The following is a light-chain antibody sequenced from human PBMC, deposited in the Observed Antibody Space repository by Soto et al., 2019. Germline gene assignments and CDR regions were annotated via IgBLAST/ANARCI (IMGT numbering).Light chain of an antibody. Sequence: EVVMTQSPATLSLSPGERATLSCRASQSVSSNLAWYQQTPGQAPRLLIYGASTRFTGIPARFSGSGSGTEVTLTISSLQSEDFAVYYCQQYNTWPPWAFGQGTKVEIK. CDR1: QSVSSN. J-gene: IGKJ1*01. V-gene: IGKV3-15*01. CDR2: GAS. CDR3: QQYNTWPPWA.